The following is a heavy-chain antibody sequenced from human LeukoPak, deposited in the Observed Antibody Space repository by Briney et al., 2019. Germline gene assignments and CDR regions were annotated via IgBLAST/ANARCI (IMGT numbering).Heavy chain of an antibody. V-gene: IGHV1-18*04. D-gene: IGHD2-2*01. CDR2: ISAYNGNT. J-gene: IGHJ5*02. CDR3: ARDLGVGGYCSSTSCSWFDP. Sequence: APVKVSCTASGYTFTSYGISWVRQAPGQGLEWMGWISAYNGNTNYAQKLQGRVTMTTDTSTSTAYMELRSLRSDDTAVYYCARDLGVGGYCSSTSCSWFDPWGQGTLVTVSS. CDR1: GYTFTSYG.